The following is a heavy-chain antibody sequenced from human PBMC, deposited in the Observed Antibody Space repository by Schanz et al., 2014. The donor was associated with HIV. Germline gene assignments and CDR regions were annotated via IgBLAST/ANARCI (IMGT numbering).Heavy chain of an antibody. CDR3: AKIISGSPYYYYGLDV. V-gene: IGHV3-74*01. Sequence: EVQLVESGGGLVQPGGSLRLSCTASGFTFSNYWMHWVRQVPGKGLVWVSRINSDGRSANYADSVKGRFTISRDNSNNTLYLQMNSLRAEDTAVYYCAKIISGSPYYYYGLDVWGLGTTVTVSS. CDR2: INSDGRSA. D-gene: IGHD1-26*01. CDR1: GFTFSNYW. J-gene: IGHJ6*02.